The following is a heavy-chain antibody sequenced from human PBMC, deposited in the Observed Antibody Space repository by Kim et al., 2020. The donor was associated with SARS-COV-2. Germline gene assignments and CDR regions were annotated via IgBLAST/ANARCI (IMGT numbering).Heavy chain of an antibody. CDR3: ARARGGGYYGSGIMYFYGM. Sequence: ASVKVSCKASGYTFTSYGISWVRQAPGQGLEWLGWIKTHNGNKNYAQKVQDRVAVTTDTSTSTAYMELRRLRIDDTAMYYCARARGGGYYGSGIMYFYGM. CDR2: IKTHNGNK. V-gene: IGHV1-18*01. D-gene: IGHD3-10*01. CDR1: GYTFTSYG. J-gene: IGHJ6*01.